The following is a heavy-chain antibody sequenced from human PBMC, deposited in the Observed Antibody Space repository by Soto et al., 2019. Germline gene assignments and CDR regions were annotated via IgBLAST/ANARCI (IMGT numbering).Heavy chain of an antibody. D-gene: IGHD6-25*01. CDR2: IWYDGSNK. CDR1: GFTFSSYG. V-gene: IGHV3-33*01. CDR3: ARAAALNMGLDY. J-gene: IGHJ4*02. Sequence: QVQLVESGGGVVQPGRSLRLSCAASGFTFSSYGMHWVRQAPGKGLEWVAVIWYDGSNKYYADSVKGRFTISRDNSKNTLYLQMNSLRAEDTAVYYCARAAALNMGLDYWGQGTLVTVSS.